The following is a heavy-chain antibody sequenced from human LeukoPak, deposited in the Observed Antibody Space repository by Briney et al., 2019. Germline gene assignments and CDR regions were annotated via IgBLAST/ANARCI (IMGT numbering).Heavy chain of an antibody. CDR1: GFTFSNAW. J-gene: IGHJ4*02. Sequence: GGSLRPSCAASGFTFSNAWMSWVRQAPGKGLEWVGRIKSKTDGGTTDYAAPVKGRFTISRDDSKNTLYLQMNSLKTEDTAVYYCTTDLWVEMATKVDYWGQGTLVTVSS. V-gene: IGHV3-15*01. D-gene: IGHD5-24*01. CDR2: IKSKTDGGTT. CDR3: TTDLWVEMATKVDY.